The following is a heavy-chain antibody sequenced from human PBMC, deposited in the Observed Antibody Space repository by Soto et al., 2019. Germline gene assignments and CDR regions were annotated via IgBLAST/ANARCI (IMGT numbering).Heavy chain of an antibody. V-gene: IGHV1-69*06. CDR2: TLPVFNTA. J-gene: IGHJ3*02. Sequence: QVQLEQSGAEVKKPGSSVKISCKASGGTLSDHGVSWLRQAPGQGLEWVGGTLPVFNTAKYAPKFQGRVTIAADNSTNIAYMELGSLRSDDTAFYYCARGVYGSGNYYTGPSAFDIWGQGTLVIVSS. CDR1: GGTLSDHG. CDR3: ARGVYGSGNYYTGPSAFDI. D-gene: IGHD3-10*01.